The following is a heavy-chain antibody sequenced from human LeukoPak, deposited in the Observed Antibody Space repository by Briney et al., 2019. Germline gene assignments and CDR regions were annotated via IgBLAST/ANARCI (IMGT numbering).Heavy chain of an antibody. D-gene: IGHD5-18*01. CDR1: GFTFSSYE. Sequence: GGSLRFSCAASGFTFSSYEMNWVRQAPGKGLEWVSYISSSGSTIYYADSVKGRFTISRDNAKNSLYLQMNSLRAEDTAVYYCARDLGYSYGHPDYFDYWGQGTPVTVSS. CDR3: ARDLGYSYGHPDYFDY. J-gene: IGHJ4*02. V-gene: IGHV3-48*03. CDR2: ISSSGSTI.